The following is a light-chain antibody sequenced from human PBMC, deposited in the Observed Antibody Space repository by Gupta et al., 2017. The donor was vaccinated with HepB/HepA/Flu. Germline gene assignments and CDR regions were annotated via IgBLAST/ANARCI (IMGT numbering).Light chain of an antibody. Sequence: DIVLTQSPATLSLSPGVRATLSCGASQSVGGRLAWYQRKPGQAPRLLIYDSSNRAAGVPARFSGSGFGTDFSLTITYLEPEDFAVYYCQQRDSWPPTFGPGTXLEIK. CDR1: QSVGGR. CDR3: QQRDSWPPT. CDR2: DSS. V-gene: IGKV3-11*01. J-gene: IGKJ5*01.